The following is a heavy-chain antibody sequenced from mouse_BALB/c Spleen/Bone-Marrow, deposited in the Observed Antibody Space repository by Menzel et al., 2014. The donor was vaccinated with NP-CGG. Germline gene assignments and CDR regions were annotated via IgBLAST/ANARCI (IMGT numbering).Heavy chain of an antibody. CDR1: GDSITSGY. J-gene: IGHJ3*01. V-gene: IGHV3-8*02. CDR2: ISYSGST. CDR3: ARYPLNYYGSPWFAY. Sequence: VQLKDSGPSLVKPSQTLSLTCSVTGDSITSGYWNWIRKFPGNKLEYMGYISYSGSTYYNPSLKSRISITRDTSKNXYYPQLNSVTTEDTATYYCARYPLNYYGSPWFAYWGQGTLVTVSA. D-gene: IGHD1-1*01.